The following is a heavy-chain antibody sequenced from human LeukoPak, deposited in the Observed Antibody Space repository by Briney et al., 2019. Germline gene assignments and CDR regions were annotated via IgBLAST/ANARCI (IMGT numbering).Heavy chain of an antibody. V-gene: IGHV1-8*01. D-gene: IGHD3-3*01. J-gene: IGHJ5*02. CDR1: GYTFTSYD. CDR3: ARGRQKRRITIFGVVTPNWFDP. Sequence: ASVKVSCKASGYTFTSYDINWVRQATGQGLEWMGWMNPNSGNTGYAQKFQGRVTMTRNTSISTAYMELSSLRSEDTAVYCCARGRQKRRITIFGVVTPNWFDPWGQGTLVTVSS. CDR2: MNPNSGNT.